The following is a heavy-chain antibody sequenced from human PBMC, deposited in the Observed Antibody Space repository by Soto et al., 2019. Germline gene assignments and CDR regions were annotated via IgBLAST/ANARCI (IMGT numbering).Heavy chain of an antibody. D-gene: IGHD5-18*01. CDR3: ARAYGYYFDY. CDR1: GGSISSYY. V-gene: IGHV4-59*01. Sequence: SGTLSLTCTVSGGSISSYYWSWIRQPPGKGLEWIGYIYYSGSTNYNPSLKSRVTISVDTSKNQFSLKLSSVTAADTAVYYCARAYGYYFDYWAQGTTVTVSS. J-gene: IGHJ4*03. CDR2: IYYSGST.